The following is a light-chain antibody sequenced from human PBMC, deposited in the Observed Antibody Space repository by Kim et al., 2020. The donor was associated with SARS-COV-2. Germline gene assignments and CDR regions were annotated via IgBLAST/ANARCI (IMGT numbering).Light chain of an antibody. CDR3: QQYGSSPCT. V-gene: IGKV3-20*01. J-gene: IGKJ4*01. CDR1: QSVSSNY. Sequence: EIVLTQSPGTLSLSPGERATLSCRASQSVSSNYLAWYQQKPGQAPRLLIYATSSRATGIPDRFSGSGSATDFTLTISRLEPEDFALYYCQQYGSSPCTFGGGTKVDIK. CDR2: ATS.